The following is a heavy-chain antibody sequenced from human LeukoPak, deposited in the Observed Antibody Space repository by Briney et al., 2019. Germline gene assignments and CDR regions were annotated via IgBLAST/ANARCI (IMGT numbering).Heavy chain of an antibody. J-gene: IGHJ4*02. Sequence: GGSLRLSCSASGFSFSTYWMSWVRQTPETGLEFVANIDQDGSVRNYMDSLKGRSTISRDNAKKSMYQEINSLRADDTAVYYCARDPGSSSFDLWGRGALVTVSS. CDR1: GFSFSTYW. D-gene: IGHD6-13*01. V-gene: IGHV3-7*01. CDR3: ARDPGSSSFDL. CDR2: IDQDGSVR.